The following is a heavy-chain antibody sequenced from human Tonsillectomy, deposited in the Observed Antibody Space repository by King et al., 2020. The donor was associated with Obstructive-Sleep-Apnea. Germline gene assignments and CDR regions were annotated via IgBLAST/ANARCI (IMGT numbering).Heavy chain of an antibody. V-gene: IGHV2-5*02. CDR3: AHSRFSSSLWGMDV. CDR1: GFSLSSSGVG. D-gene: IGHD6-13*01. J-gene: IGHJ6*02. CDR2: IYWDDDK. Sequence: TLKESGPTLVKPTQTLTLTCTFSGFSLSSSGVGVGWIRQPPGKALEWLARIYWDDDKRYSPSLKNRVTITKDTSKNQVVLTMTNMDPVDTATYYCAHSRFSSSLWGMDVWGQGTTVTVSS.